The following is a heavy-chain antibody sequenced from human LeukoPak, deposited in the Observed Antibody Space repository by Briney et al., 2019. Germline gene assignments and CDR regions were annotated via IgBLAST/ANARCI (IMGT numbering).Heavy chain of an antibody. CDR3: ARAPVITYYFDY. CDR1: GGSISSGDYY. J-gene: IGHJ4*02. Sequence: SQTLSLTCTVSGGSISSGDYYWSWIRQPPGKGLEWIGYICHSGSTYYNPSLKSRVTISVDRSKNQFSLKLSSVTAADTAVYYCARAPVITYYFDYWGQGTLVTVSS. V-gene: IGHV4-30-2*01. D-gene: IGHD3-10*01. CDR2: ICHSGST.